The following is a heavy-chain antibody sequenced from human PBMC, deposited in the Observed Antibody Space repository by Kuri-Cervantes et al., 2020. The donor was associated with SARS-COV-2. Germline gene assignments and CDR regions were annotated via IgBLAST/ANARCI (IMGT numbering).Heavy chain of an antibody. Sequence: ESLKISCAVYGGSFSGYYWSWIRQPAGKGLEWIGRIYPSGSTNYNPSLKSRVTMSVDTSKNQLSLKLSSVTAADTAVYYCARYDYGDYVDAFDIWGQGTMVTVSS. CDR3: ARYDYGDYVDAFDI. CDR1: GGSFSGYY. V-gene: IGHV4-59*10. CDR2: IYPSGST. J-gene: IGHJ3*02. D-gene: IGHD4-17*01.